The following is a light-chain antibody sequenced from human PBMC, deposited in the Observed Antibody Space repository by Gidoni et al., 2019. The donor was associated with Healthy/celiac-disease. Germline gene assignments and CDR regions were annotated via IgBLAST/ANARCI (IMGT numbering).Light chain of an antibody. J-gene: IGKJ1*01. CDR2: DAS. Sequence: EMVLTQSPATLSLSPGERATLSCRASQSVSSYLAWYQQKPGQAPRLLIYDASNRATGIPARFRGSGSGTDFTLTISSLEPEDFAVYYCQQRSNWPWTFXQXTKVEIK. CDR3: QQRSNWPWT. CDR1: QSVSSY. V-gene: IGKV3-11*01.